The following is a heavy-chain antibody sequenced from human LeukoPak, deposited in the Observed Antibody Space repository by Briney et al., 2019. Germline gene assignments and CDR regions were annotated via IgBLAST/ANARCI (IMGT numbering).Heavy chain of an antibody. D-gene: IGHD2-21*02. J-gene: IGHJ4*02. CDR3: AKKGGGGDSYYFDY. V-gene: IGHV3-30*12. Sequence: GGSLRLSCAASGFTFSSYSMNWVRQAPGKGLEWVSLISSGGTYEYYADSVKGRFTISRDNSKNTLYLQMNSLRAEDTAVYYCAKKGGGGDSYYFDYWGQGTLVTVSS. CDR1: GFTFSSYS. CDR2: ISSGGTYE.